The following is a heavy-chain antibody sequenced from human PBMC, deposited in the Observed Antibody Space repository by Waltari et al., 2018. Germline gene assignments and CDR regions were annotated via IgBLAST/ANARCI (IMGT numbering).Heavy chain of an antibody. D-gene: IGHD3-10*01. J-gene: IGHJ4*02. Sequence: QVQLVQSGAEVKKPGSSVKVSCKASGGTFSSHAISWVRPAPGQGLEWMGGIIPIFGTANYAQKFQGRVTITTDEATSTAYMELSSLRSEDTAVYYCARGPHSMVQGVMFRWGQGTLVTVSS. CDR2: IIPIFGTA. CDR3: ARGPHSMVQGVMFR. CDR1: GGTFSSHA. V-gene: IGHV1-69*05.